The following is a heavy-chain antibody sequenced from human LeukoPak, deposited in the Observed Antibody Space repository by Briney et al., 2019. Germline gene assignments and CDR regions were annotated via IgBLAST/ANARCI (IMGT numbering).Heavy chain of an antibody. V-gene: IGHV4-39*01. CDR2: IYYTGNT. CDR1: GDSISTSKSY. Sequence: PSDTLSLTCTVSGDSISTSKSYWGWIRQPPLKGLEWIGSIYYTGNTYYSASLKSRVTISVDTSKNQFSLSLTSVTVADTAIYYCARGQGATVPQVGKNWFDPWGQGTRVTVSS. J-gene: IGHJ5*02. D-gene: IGHD1-26*01. CDR3: ARGQGATVPQVGKNWFDP.